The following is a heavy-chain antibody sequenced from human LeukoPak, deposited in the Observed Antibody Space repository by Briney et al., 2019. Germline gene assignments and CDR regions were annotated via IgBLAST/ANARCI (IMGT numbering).Heavy chain of an antibody. V-gene: IGHV1-69*13. CDR3: ARELGSGGSYYERLAYFDY. CDR1: GVTFTSYA. D-gene: IGHD1-26*01. Sequence: SVKVSCKASGVTFTSYAISWVRQAPGQRLEWMGGIIPIFGTANYAQKFQGRVTITADESTSTAYMELSSLRSEDTAVYYCARELGSGGSYYERLAYFDYWGQGTLVTVSS. J-gene: IGHJ4*02. CDR2: IIPIFGTA.